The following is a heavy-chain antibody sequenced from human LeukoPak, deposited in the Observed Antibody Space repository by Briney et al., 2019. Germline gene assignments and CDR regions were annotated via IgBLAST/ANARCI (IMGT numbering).Heavy chain of an antibody. CDR3: ARALSGYSFGYLD. D-gene: IGHD5-18*01. Sequence: PGGSLRLSCAASGFTFSSYSMNWVRQAPGKGLEWVSSISSSSSFIYYADSLKGRFTISRDNAKNSLYPQMSSLRAEDTAVYYCARALSGYSFGYLDWGQGTLVTVSS. V-gene: IGHV3-21*01. J-gene: IGHJ4*02. CDR2: ISSSSSFI. CDR1: GFTFSSYS.